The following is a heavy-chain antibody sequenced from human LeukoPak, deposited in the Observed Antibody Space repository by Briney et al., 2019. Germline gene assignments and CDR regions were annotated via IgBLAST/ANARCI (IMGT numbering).Heavy chain of an antibody. CDR1: GFTFSNHG. J-gene: IGHJ6*02. Sequence: GGSLRLSCAASGFTFSNHGMHWVRQAPGKGLEWVTVISYDGNNKDSADSVKGRFTIPRDNSRTTMFLQVDSLRTEDTAVYYCAKDGSSYYYYGMDVWGQGTTVTVSS. V-gene: IGHV3-30*18. CDR3: AKDGSSYYYYGMDV. CDR2: ISYDGNNK.